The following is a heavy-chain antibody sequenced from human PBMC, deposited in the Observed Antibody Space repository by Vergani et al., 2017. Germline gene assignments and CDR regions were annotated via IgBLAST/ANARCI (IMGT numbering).Heavy chain of an antibody. CDR1: GFTFDDYA. Sequence: EVQLVESGGGLVQPGRSLRLSCAASGFTFDDYAMHWVRQAPGKGLEWVSGISWNSGSTYYADSVKGRFTISRDNSKNTLYLQMNSRRAEDTAVYYCARGGEWELSPPDYWGQGTLVTVSS. J-gene: IGHJ4*02. V-gene: IGHV3-9*01. D-gene: IGHD1-26*01. CDR2: ISWNSGST. CDR3: ARGGEWELSPPDY.